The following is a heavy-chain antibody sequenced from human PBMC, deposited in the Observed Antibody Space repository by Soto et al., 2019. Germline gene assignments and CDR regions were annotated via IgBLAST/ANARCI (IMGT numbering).Heavy chain of an antibody. CDR1: GFTFSSYG. CDR2: IWYDGSNK. Sequence: PGGSLRLSCAASGFTFSSYGMHWVRQAPGKGLEWVAVIWYDGSNKYYADSVKGRFTISRDNSKNTLYLQMNSLRAEDTAAYYCARESIGEQQLSWFDPWGQGTLVTVSS. D-gene: IGHD6-13*01. J-gene: IGHJ5*02. CDR3: ARESIGEQQLSWFDP. V-gene: IGHV3-33*01.